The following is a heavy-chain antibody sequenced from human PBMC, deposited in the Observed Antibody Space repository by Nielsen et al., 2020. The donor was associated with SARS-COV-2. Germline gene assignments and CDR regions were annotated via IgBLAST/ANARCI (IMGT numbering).Heavy chain of an antibody. CDR2: INPNSGGT. D-gene: IGHD2-2*01. J-gene: IGHJ5*02. V-gene: IGHV1-2*02. CDR1: GYTFTGYY. CDR3: ARICSSTSCPYNWFDP. Sequence: ASVKVSCKASGYTFTGYYMHWVRQAPGQGLEWMGWINPNSGGTNYAQKLQGRVTMTTDTSTSTAYMELRSLRSDDTAVYYCARICSSTSCPYNWFDPWGQGTLVTVSS.